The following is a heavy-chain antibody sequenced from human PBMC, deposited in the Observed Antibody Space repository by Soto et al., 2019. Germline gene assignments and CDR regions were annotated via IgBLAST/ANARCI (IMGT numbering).Heavy chain of an antibody. CDR1: GFTVSSNY. V-gene: IGHV3-66*01. D-gene: IGHD1-1*01. Sequence: PGGSLRLSCASSGFTVSSNYMSLVRQAPGEGLEWVSIIYSGGSPYYADSVKGRFTISRDNSKNTLYLQMNSLRAEDTAVYYCARGFWNAFDIWGQGTMVTVSS. CDR3: ARGFWNAFDI. CDR2: IYSGGSP. J-gene: IGHJ3*02.